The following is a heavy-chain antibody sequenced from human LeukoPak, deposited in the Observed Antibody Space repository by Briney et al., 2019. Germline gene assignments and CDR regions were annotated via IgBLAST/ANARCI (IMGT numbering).Heavy chain of an antibody. V-gene: IGHV4-31*03. CDR2: IYYSGST. D-gene: IGHD3-10*01. CDR3: ARDFPTNYYGSGSYGI. CDR1: GGSISSGGHY. J-gene: IGHJ4*02. Sequence: PSETLSLTCTVSGGSISSGGHYWSWIRQHPGKGLEWIGYIYYSGSTYYNPSLKSRVTISVDTSKNQFSLKLSSVTAADTAVYYCARDFPTNYYGSGSYGIWGQGTLVTVSS.